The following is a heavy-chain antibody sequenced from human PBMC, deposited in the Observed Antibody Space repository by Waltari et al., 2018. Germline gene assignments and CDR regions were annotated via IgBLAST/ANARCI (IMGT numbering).Heavy chain of an antibody. CDR3: IRPFERGID. Sequence: EVQLVESGGALVQPGGSLKLSCAASGLIFSDFAIHWVRQASGKGPEWVGRIRSRTKGDATAYTASAEGRFTISRDDSDNTVYLQMNNLKTDDTAVYYCIRPFERGIDWGQGTLVTVSS. D-gene: IGHD7-27*01. CDR1: GLIFSDFA. J-gene: IGHJ4*02. V-gene: IGHV3-73*01. CDR2: IRSRTKGDAT.